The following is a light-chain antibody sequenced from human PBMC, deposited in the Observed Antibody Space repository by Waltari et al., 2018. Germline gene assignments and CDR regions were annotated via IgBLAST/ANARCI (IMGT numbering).Light chain of an antibody. CDR1: QVVLYSSNTKYY. CDR3: HQYYLTPWT. CDR2: LAS. V-gene: IGKV4-1*01. J-gene: IGKJ1*01. Sequence: DIVLTQSPDSLTPSDGARAPIKRKSRQVVLYSSNTKYYLSWYQQKSGQSPSLLIYLASTREAGVPDRFSGSGSGTDFTLTINGLQPEDAAVYFCHQYYLTPWTFGQGTKLEIK.